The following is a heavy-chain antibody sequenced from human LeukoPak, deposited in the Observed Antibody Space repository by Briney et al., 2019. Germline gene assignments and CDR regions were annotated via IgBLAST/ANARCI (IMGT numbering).Heavy chain of an antibody. CDR1: GYTFTGYY. CDR2: INPNSGGT. Sequence: ASVKVSCKASGYTFTGYYMHWVRQAPGQGLEWMGWINPNSGGTNYAQKFQGRVTMTRDTSISTAYMELSRLRSDDTAVYYCARGGEEGTYCGGDCSPGPDYWGQGTLVTVSS. V-gene: IGHV1-2*02. D-gene: IGHD2-21*02. CDR3: ARGGEEGTYCGGDCSPGPDY. J-gene: IGHJ4*02.